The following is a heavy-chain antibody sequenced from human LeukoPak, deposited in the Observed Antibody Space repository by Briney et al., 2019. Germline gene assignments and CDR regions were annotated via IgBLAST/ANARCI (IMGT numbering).Heavy chain of an antibody. J-gene: IGHJ5*02. D-gene: IGHD3-10*01. CDR3: ASLRTYYYGSGSYYTWFDP. V-gene: IGHV1-2*02. Sequence: ASVEVSCKASGYTFTGYYMHWVRQAPGQGLEWMGWINPNSGGTNYAQKFQGRATMTRDTSISTAYMELSRLRSDDTAVYYCASLRTYYYGSGSYYTWFDPWGQGTLVTVSS. CDR2: INPNSGGT. CDR1: GYTFTGYY.